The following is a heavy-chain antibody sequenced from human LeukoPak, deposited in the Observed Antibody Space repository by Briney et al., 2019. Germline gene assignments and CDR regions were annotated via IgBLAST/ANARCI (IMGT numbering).Heavy chain of an antibody. J-gene: IGHJ4*02. CDR3: ASDLPRKAYCGGDCYASDY. Sequence: GGSLRLSCAASGFTFDDYGMSWVRQAPGKGLEWVSGVNWNGGSTGYADSVKGRFTISRDNAKNSLYLQMNSLRAEDTALYYCASDLPRKAYCGGDCYASDYWGQGTLVTVSS. D-gene: IGHD2-21*02. CDR2: VNWNGGST. V-gene: IGHV3-20*04. CDR1: GFTFDDYG.